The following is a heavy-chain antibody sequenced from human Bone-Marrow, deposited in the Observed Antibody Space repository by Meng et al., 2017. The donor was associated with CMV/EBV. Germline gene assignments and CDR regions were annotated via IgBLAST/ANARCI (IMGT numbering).Heavy chain of an antibody. J-gene: IGHJ5*02. D-gene: IGHD6-19*01. V-gene: IGHV4-39*07. Sequence: GSLRLSCTVSGGSISSSSYYWSWIRQPPGKGLEWIGEINHSGSTNYNPSLKSRVTISVDTSKNQFSLKLSSVTAADTAVYYCASGEMAVAGTGGWFDPWGQGPLVTFYS. CDR2: INHSGST. CDR1: GGSISSSSYY. CDR3: ASGEMAVAGTGGWFDP.